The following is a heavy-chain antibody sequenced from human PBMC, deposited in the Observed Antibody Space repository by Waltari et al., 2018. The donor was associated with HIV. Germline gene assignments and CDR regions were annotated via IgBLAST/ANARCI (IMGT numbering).Heavy chain of an antibody. V-gene: IGHV1-18*01. CDR3: ARVGNSRDDGMSYYFDS. J-gene: IGHJ4*02. D-gene: IGHD1-1*01. CDR1: GYRFTSSD. CDR2: MSTYNGNT. Sequence: QVHLVQSGPEVKKPGASVTVSCKASGYRFTSSDISWVRQAPAQGLEWIGWMSTYNGNTNLTQSFQGRVTMATDTSTSTAYMELRSLRSDDTAVYFCARVGNSRDDGMSYYFDSWGQGTLVSVSS.